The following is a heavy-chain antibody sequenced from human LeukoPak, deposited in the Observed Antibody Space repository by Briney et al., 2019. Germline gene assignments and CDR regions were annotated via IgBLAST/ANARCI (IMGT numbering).Heavy chain of an antibody. CDR2: IIPIFGTA. Sequence: ASVKVSCKASGGTFSSYAISWVRQAPGQGLEWMGGIIPIFGTANYAQKFQGRVTITADESTSTAYMELSSLRSEDTAVYYCARERGRTAYYDFWSGYPFDYWGQGTLVTVSS. V-gene: IGHV1-69*01. J-gene: IGHJ4*02. CDR3: ARERGRTAYYDFWSGYPFDY. CDR1: GGTFSSYA. D-gene: IGHD3-3*01.